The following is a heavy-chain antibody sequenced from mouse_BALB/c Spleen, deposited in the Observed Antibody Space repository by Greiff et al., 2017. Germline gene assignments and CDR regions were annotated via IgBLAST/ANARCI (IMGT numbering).Heavy chain of an antibody. CDR2: INPSNGRT. CDR1: GYTFTSYW. Sequence: QVQLQQSGAELVKPGASVKLSCMASGYTFTSYWMHWVKQRPGQGLEWIGEINPSNGRTNYNEKFKSKATLTVDKSSSTAYMQLSSLTSEDSAVYYCARGRYDVEDYWGQGTSVTVSS. V-gene: IGHV1S81*02. J-gene: IGHJ4*01. CDR3: ARGRYDVEDY. D-gene: IGHD2-14*01.